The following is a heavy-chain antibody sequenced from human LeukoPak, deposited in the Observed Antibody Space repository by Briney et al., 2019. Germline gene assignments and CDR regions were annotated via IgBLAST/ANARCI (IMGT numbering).Heavy chain of an antibody. CDR2: IYYSGST. Sequence: PSETLSLTCTVSGGSISSSSYYWGWIRQPPGKGLEWIGSIYYSGSTYYNPSLKSRVTISVDTSKNQFSLKLSSVTAADTAVYYCAGNPGMLWVDYWGQGTLVTVSS. CDR3: AGNPGMLWVDY. V-gene: IGHV4-39*07. CDR1: GGSISSSSYY. D-gene: IGHD2-8*01. J-gene: IGHJ4*02.